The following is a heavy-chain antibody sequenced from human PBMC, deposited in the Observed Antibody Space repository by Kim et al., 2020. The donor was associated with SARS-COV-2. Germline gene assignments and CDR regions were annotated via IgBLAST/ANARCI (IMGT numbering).Heavy chain of an antibody. J-gene: IGHJ3*02. CDR1: GFTFSSYG. CDR2: ISYDGSNK. V-gene: IGHV3-30*18. D-gene: IGHD1-20*01. CDR3: AKDLGMSLDAFDI. Sequence: GGSLRLSCAASGFTFSSYGMHWVRQAPGKGLEWVAVISYDGSNKYYADSVKGRFTISRDNSKNTLYLQMNSLRAEDTAVYYCAKDLGMSLDAFDIWGQGT.